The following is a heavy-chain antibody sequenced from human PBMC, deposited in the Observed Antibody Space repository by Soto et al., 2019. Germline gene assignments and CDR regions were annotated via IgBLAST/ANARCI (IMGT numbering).Heavy chain of an antibody. Sequence: SETLSLTCTVSGGSISSSSYYWGWIRQPPGKGLEWIGSIYYSGSTYYNPSLKSRVTISVDTSKNQFSLKLSSVTAADTAVYYCARGLSITMVRGEGDVWGQGTTVTVSS. D-gene: IGHD3-10*01. V-gene: IGHV4-39*01. CDR1: GGSISSSSYY. CDR2: IYYSGST. CDR3: ARGLSITMVRGEGDV. J-gene: IGHJ6*02.